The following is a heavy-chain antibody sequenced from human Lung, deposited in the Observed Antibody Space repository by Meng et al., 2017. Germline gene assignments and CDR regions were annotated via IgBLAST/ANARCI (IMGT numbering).Heavy chain of an antibody. CDR2: ITREGTKP. Sequence: VGSRGGFTPRVGVLRFSSSAYGLPLNDNGLDWVRQGRGKGLVWVSRITREGTKPTYADSVKGRFTISRDNAKNTLYLKMNNLRAEDTAFYYCTNDRLNHWGQGALVTVSS. CDR3: TNDRLNH. J-gene: IGHJ1*01. CDR1: GLPLNDNG. D-gene: IGHD1-1*01. V-gene: IGHV3-74*01.